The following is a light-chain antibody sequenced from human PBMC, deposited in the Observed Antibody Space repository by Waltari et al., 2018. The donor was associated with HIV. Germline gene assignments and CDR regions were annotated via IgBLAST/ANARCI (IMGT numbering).Light chain of an antibody. CDR3: SSYTSTSTVYV. CDR1: SSDVGGYNS. Sequence: QSALTQPASVSGSPGQSITISCTGTSSDVGGYNSVSWYQLHPGKAPKLMIYAVSKRPSGVSNRFSGSKSDNTASLTISGLQAEDEAEYYCSSYTSTSTVYVFGAGTEVTVL. J-gene: IGLJ1*01. V-gene: IGLV2-14*03. CDR2: AVS.